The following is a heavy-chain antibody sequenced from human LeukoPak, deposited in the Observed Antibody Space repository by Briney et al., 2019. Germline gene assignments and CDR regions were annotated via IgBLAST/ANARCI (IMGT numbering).Heavy chain of an antibody. Sequence: GGSLRLSCAVSGFTFSDHFLDWVRQAPGKGLEWVGRSRNKAKSYTTEYAASVKGRFTISRDDSKNSLYLQMNSLRAEDTAVYYCAKSDGAVAGTGWNYWGQGTLVTVSS. CDR1: GFTFSDHF. D-gene: IGHD6-19*01. CDR2: SRNKAKSYTT. J-gene: IGHJ4*02. CDR3: AKSDGAVAGTGWNY. V-gene: IGHV3-72*01.